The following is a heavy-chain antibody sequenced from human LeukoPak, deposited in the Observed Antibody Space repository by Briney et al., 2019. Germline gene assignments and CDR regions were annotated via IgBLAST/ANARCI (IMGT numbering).Heavy chain of an antibody. CDR2: INPHSGGT. CDR1: GYTFTDYY. D-gene: IGHD6-13*01. CDR3: ARTTEAHSWQTRYYSYYMDV. J-gene: IGHJ6*03. V-gene: IGHV1-2*02. Sequence: ASVKVSCKASGYTFTDYYMHWVRQAPGQGLEWMGWINPHSGGTDHAQKFQGRVTMTRDTSISTAYMELSRLRSDDTAVYYCARTTEAHSWQTRYYSYYMDVWGKGTTVTVSS.